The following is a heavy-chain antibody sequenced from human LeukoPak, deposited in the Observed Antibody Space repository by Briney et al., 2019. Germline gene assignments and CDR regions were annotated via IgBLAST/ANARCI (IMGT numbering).Heavy chain of an antibody. CDR1: GFTFSSYW. D-gene: IGHD3-16*01. Sequence: GGSLRLSCAASGFTFSSYWMNWVRQAPGKGLEWVANIKEDGSEKYYVDSVEGRFTISKDNAKNSLYLQMSNLRAEDTAVYFCARGGGLDVWGQGATVTVSS. J-gene: IGHJ6*02. CDR3: ARGGGLDV. V-gene: IGHV3-7*03. CDR2: IKEDGSEK.